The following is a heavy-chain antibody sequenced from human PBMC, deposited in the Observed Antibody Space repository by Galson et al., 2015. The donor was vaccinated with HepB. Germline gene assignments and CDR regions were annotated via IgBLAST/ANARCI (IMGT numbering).Heavy chain of an antibody. CDR2: IRPDGSEK. Sequence: SLRLSCAASGFTFSSYWMSWVRLAPGKGLEWVANIRPDGSEKHYVDSVKGRFTLSRDNAQNSLWLQMNSLRVEDTAVYYCARDLLLVGGREDYWGQGTLVTVSS. CDR1: GFTFSSYW. J-gene: IGHJ4*02. D-gene: IGHD2-15*01. CDR3: ARDLLLVGGREDY. V-gene: IGHV3-7*03.